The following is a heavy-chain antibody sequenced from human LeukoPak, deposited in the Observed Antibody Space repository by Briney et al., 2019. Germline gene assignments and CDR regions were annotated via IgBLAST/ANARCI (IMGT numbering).Heavy chain of an antibody. CDR2: IWYDGSNK. CDR1: GFTFSNYG. V-gene: IGHV3-33*01. J-gene: IGHJ4*02. Sequence: GGSLRLSCAASGFTFSNYGMHWVRQAPGKGLEWVAIIWYDGSNKYYADSVKGRFTISRDNSKNTLYLQMNSLRAEDTAMYYCARDRDVYSSRWNRNFAYWGQGTLVTVSA. CDR3: ARDRDVYSSRWNRNFAY. D-gene: IGHD6-13*01.